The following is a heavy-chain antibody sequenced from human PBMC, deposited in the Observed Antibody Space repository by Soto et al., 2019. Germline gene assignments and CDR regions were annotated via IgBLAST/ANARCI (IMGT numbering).Heavy chain of an antibody. CDR1: GFTFTSSA. Sequence: QMQLVQSGPEVKKPGTSVKVSCKASGFTFTSSAVQWVRQARGQRIEWIGWIVVGSGNTNYAQKFQERVTITRDMYKSTADMELSSLRSEDTAVYYCEAVVTTYPNWFDPWGQGTLVTVSS. J-gene: IGHJ5*02. CDR2: IVVGSGNT. CDR3: EAVVTTYPNWFDP. V-gene: IGHV1-58*01. D-gene: IGHD4-17*01.